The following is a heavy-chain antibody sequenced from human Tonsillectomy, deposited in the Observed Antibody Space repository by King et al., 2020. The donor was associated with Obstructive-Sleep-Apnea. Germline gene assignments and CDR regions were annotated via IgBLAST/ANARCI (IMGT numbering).Heavy chain of an antibody. CDR3: ARGYSSSWPGTLFDY. CDR1: GGTISSYN. J-gene: IGHJ4*02. D-gene: IGHD6-13*01. CDR2: IYYSVCT. Sequence: VQLQESGPGLVKPSETLSLTCTVSGGTISSYNWGWGRQTPGEVLECVGYIYYSVCTQFNPYLKRCVTISVDTSKNQFSVKLSSVTAADTAVYYCARGYSSSWPGTLFDYWGQGTLVTVSS. V-gene: IGHV4-59*12.